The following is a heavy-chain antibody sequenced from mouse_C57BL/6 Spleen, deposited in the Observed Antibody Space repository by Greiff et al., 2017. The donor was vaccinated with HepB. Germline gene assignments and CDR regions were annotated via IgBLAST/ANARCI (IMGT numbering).Heavy chain of an antibody. D-gene: IGHD2-4*01. CDR1: GFNIKDDY. V-gene: IGHV14-4*01. Sequence: VQLQQSGAELVRPGASVKLSCTASGFNIKDDYMHWVKQRPEQGLEWIGWIDPENGDTEYASKSQGKATITADTSSNTAYLQLSSLTSEDTAVYYCTTNYDAYWGQGTTLTVSS. CDR2: IDPENGDT. J-gene: IGHJ2*01. CDR3: TTNYDAY.